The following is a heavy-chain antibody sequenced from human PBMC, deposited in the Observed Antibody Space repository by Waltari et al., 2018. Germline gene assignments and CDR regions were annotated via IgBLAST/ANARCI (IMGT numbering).Heavy chain of an antibody. D-gene: IGHD6-13*01. V-gene: IGHV4-61*02. CDR3: ARERYLPQQLAKFDY. J-gene: IGHJ4*02. CDR2: IYTRGST. CDR1: GGSISSGSYY. Sequence: QVQLQESGPGLVKPSQTLSLTCTVSGGSISSGSYYWSWIRQPAGKGLEWIGRIYTRGSTNYNPSHKSRVTISVDTSKNQFSLKLSAVTAADTAVYYCARERYLPQQLAKFDYWGQGTLVTVSS.